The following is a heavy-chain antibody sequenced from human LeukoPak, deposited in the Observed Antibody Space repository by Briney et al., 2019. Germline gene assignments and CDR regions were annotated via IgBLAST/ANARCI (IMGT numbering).Heavy chain of an antibody. J-gene: IGHJ6*02. Sequence: GGSLRLSCAASGFTFSDYNMNCVRQAPGKGLEWVSYITNGGSTIHHADSVKGRFTISRDNAKKTLYLQMNGLRAEDTAVYYCARSIGLTGGGVDVWGQGTTVTVSS. CDR3: ARSIGLTGGGVDV. CDR2: ITNGGSTI. D-gene: IGHD3-9*01. V-gene: IGHV3-11*01. CDR1: GFTFSDYN.